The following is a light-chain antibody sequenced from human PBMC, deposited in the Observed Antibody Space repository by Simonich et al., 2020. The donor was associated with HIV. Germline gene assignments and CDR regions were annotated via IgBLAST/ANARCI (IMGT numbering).Light chain of an antibody. CDR2: EGS. J-gene: IGLJ2*01. Sequence: QSALTQPVSVSGSPGQSITISCTGTSSDVGSYNLVSLYQQHPGKAPKLMIYEGSKRPSGVSNRFSGSKSGNTTSLTISGLQAEDEADYYCCSYAGSSTFVVFGGGTKLTVL. V-gene: IGLV2-23*03. CDR1: SSDVGSYNL. CDR3: CSYAGSSTFVV.